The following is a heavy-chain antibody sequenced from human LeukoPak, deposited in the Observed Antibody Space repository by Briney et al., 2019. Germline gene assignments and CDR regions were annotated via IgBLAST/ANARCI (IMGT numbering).Heavy chain of an antibody. CDR1: GFTFSSYW. J-gene: IGHJ4*02. D-gene: IGHD2-15*01. Sequence: GGSLRLSCTASGFTFSSYWMSWVRQAPGKGLEWVANIKQDGSEKYYVDSVKGRFTISRDNAKNSLYLQMNSLRAEDTAVYYCAGEQKDIVVVVAATHLDYWGQGTPVTVSS. V-gene: IGHV3-7*01. CDR2: IKQDGSEK. CDR3: AGEQKDIVVVVAATHLDY.